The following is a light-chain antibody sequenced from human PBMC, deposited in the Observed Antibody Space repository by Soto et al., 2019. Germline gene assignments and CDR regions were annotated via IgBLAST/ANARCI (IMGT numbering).Light chain of an antibody. CDR1: QSVSSNY. CDR2: SAS. Sequence: EIVLTQSPGTLSLSPGERVTLSCRASQSVSSNYLAWYQQKPGQAPRLLIYSASSRATGIPGRFSGSGSGTDFTFIFKRREPEDFVVYYCQQYGGSPRVTFGGGTKVEIK. J-gene: IGKJ4*01. CDR3: QQYGGSPRVT. V-gene: IGKV3-20*01.